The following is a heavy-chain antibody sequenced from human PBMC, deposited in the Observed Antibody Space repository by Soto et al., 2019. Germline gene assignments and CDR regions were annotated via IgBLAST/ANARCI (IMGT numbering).Heavy chain of an antibody. D-gene: IGHD3-10*01. J-gene: IGHJ6*04. CDR2: IYYSGSS. CDR3: ARGVGFGYYYHMDL. CDR1: GGSVSHISDY. V-gene: IGHV4-61*01. Sequence: SETLSLTCTVSGGSVSHISDYWSWVRQPPGKGLEWIGYIYYSGSSDYNPSLGSRVTISLDTSKNQFSLKLSSVTTADTAVYYRARGVGFGYYYHMDLWDKGTTVPFSS.